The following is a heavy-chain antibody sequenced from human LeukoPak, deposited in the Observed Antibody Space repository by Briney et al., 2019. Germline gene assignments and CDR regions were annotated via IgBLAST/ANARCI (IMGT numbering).Heavy chain of an antibody. D-gene: IGHD5-18*01. CDR2: IFYSWST. V-gene: IGHV4-39*07. J-gene: IGHJ3*02. Sequence: PSETLSLTCTVSGGSISTSNYYWGWIRQPPGKGLEWIGNIFYSWSTYYSPSLRSRVTISLDTSRNQFSLNLSSVTAADTAVYYCARATDTAIWPGDAFDIWGQGTMVTVSS. CDR3: ARATDTAIWPGDAFDI. CDR1: GGSISTSNYY.